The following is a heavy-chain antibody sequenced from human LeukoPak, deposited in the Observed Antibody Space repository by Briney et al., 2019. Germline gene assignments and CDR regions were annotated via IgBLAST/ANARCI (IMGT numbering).Heavy chain of an antibody. CDR2: IYYSGST. CDR3: TRGGISGSYN. D-gene: IGHD1-26*01. J-gene: IGHJ4*02. Sequence: PSETLSLTCTVSGGSISSYYWSWIRRPPGRGLEWIGYIYYSGSTNYNPSLKSRVTISVDTSKNQFSLRLNSVTAADTAVYYCTRGGISGSYNWGQGTLVTVSS. CDR1: GGSISSYY. V-gene: IGHV4-59*01.